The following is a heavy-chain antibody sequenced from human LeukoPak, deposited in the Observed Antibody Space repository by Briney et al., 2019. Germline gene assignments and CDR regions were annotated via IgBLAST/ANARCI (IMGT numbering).Heavy chain of an antibody. J-gene: IGHJ4*02. Sequence: KPSETLSLTCTVSGGSISSYYWSWIRQPPGKGLEWIGYIYTTGTTNYNPSLKSRVTISVGTSQDQFSLKLTSVTAADTAVYYCARHGGYGSSAAYWGQGTLVTVSS. CDR2: IYTTGTT. D-gene: IGHD6-6*01. V-gene: IGHV4-4*09. CDR1: GGSISSYY. CDR3: ARHGGYGSSAAY.